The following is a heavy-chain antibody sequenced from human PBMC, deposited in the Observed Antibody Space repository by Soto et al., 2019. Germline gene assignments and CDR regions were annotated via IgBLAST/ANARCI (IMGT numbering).Heavy chain of an antibody. CDR2: IIPIFGTA. Sequence: SVKVSCKASGGTFSSYAISWVRQAPGQGLEWMGGIIPIFGTANYAQKFQGRVTITADESTSTAYMELSSLRSEDTAVYYCARDRIAVAGPFDYWGQGTLVTVSS. CDR1: GGTFSSYA. J-gene: IGHJ4*02. V-gene: IGHV1-69*13. CDR3: ARDRIAVAGPFDY. D-gene: IGHD6-19*01.